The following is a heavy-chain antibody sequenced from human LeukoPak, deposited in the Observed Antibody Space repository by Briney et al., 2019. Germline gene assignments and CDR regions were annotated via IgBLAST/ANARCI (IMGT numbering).Heavy chain of an antibody. D-gene: IGHD5-24*01. V-gene: IGHV6-1*01. CDR3: ARGLRDGYNPYWYFDL. CDR1: GDSVSSNSAA. Sequence: SQTLSLTCAISGDSVSSNSAAWNWIRQSPSRGLEWLGRTYYRSKWYNDYAVSVKSRITINPDTSKNQFSLKLSSVTAAETAVYYCARGLRDGYNPYWYFDLWGRGTLVTVSS. J-gene: IGHJ2*01. CDR2: TYYRSKWYN.